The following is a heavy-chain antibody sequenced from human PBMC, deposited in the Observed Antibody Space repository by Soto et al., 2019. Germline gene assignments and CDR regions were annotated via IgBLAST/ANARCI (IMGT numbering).Heavy chain of an antibody. Sequence: QVQLVQSGAEVKKPGASVKVSCKASGYTFTSYGISWVRQAPGQGLEWMGWISAYNGNTNYAQKLQGRVTMTTDTSTSTAYMELRSLRYDDTAVYYCARDPAFDCSSTSCYPGEQWLVHFDYWGQGTLVTVSS. CDR1: GYTFTSYG. CDR3: ARDPAFDCSSTSCYPGEQWLVHFDY. D-gene: IGHD2-2*01. CDR2: ISAYNGNT. V-gene: IGHV1-18*01. J-gene: IGHJ4*02.